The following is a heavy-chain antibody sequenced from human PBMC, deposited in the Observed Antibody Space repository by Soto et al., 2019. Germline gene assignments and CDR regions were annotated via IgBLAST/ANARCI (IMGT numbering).Heavy chain of an antibody. Sequence: PSETLSLTCAVSGGSISSSNHYWDWIRQPPGKGPEWIGRIYYSGSTYYNPSLKSRVTISVDTSKNQFSLKLSSVTAADTAVYYCARRELGPTNNDAFHIWGQGTMVTVPS. CDR3: ARRELGPTNNDAFHI. J-gene: IGHJ3*02. CDR2: IYYSGST. V-gene: IGHV4-39*01. D-gene: IGHD7-27*01. CDR1: GGSISSSNHY.